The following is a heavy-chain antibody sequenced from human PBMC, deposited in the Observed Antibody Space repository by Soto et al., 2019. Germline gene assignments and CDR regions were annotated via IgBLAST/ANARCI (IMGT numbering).Heavy chain of an antibody. V-gene: IGHV1-69*13. J-gene: IGHJ5*02. CDR2: IIPIFGTA. Sequence: SVKVSCKASGGTFSSYAISWVRQAPGQGLEWMGGIIPIFGTANCAQKFQGRVTIAADESTSTAYMELSSLRSEDTAVYYCARDPRALYDSSGENWFDPWGQGTLVTVSS. CDR1: GGTFSSYA. CDR3: ARDPRALYDSSGENWFDP. D-gene: IGHD3-22*01.